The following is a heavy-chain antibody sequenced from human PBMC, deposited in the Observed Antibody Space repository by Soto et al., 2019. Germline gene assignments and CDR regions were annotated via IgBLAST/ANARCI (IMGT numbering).Heavy chain of an antibody. Sequence: QVQLQESGPGLVKPSQTLSLTCTVSGGSISSGDYYWSWIRQPPGKGLEWIGYIYYSGSTYYNPSLKRRVTISVDTSKNQFSLKLSSVTAADTAVYYCARDRNSSPGSYGMDVWGQGTTVTVSS. CDR1: GGSISSGDYY. J-gene: IGHJ6*02. CDR2: IYYSGST. CDR3: ARDRNSSPGSYGMDV. D-gene: IGHD6-13*01. V-gene: IGHV4-30-4*01.